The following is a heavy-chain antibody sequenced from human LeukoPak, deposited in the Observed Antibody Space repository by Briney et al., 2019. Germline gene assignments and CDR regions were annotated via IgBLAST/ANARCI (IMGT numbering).Heavy chain of an antibody. V-gene: IGHV4-59*07. Sequence: SDTLSLTCTVSGGSLTSYYWSWVRQSPGKGLEWIGSIYSSGESSHNPSLKSRVTISVDTAQNQFSLSLTSVTAADVGVYFCGRGGGGSMWSGHYRLFDFWGQGTLITVSS. CDR3: GRGGGGSMWSGHYRLFDF. D-gene: IGHD4-17*01. CDR2: IYSSGES. CDR1: GGSLTSYY. J-gene: IGHJ4*02.